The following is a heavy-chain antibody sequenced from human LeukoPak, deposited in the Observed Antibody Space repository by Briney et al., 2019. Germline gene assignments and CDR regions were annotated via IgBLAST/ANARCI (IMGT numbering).Heavy chain of an antibody. CDR3: ARDSSPDY. V-gene: IGHV3-21*01. D-gene: IGHD6-13*01. CDR1: GFTFSTYN. Sequence: GGSLRLSCEASGFTFSTYNMNWVRQAPGKRLEWVSSITSSSSYVFYADSVKGRFTISRDNAKNSLYLQMNSLRAEDTAVYYCARDSSPDYWGQGTLVTVSS. CDR2: ITSSSSYV. J-gene: IGHJ4*02.